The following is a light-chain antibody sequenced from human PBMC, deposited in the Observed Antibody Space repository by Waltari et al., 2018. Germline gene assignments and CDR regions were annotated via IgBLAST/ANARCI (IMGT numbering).Light chain of an antibody. CDR3: SSDTSANTRV. J-gene: IGLJ2*01. Sequence: QSPLPHPASLSGSPGRSIAIPRTGTSADVRSYTDVAWYQHHPGTTPKLRIYDVSNRPSGVSDRFPGSKSGNTASLTISGLQAEDEANYYCSSDTSANTRVFGGGTKLTVL. CDR2: DVS. CDR1: SADVRSYTD. V-gene: IGLV2-14*03.